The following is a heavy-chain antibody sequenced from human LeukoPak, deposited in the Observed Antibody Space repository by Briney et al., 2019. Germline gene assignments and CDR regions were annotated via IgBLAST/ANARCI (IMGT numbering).Heavy chain of an antibody. V-gene: IGHV3-7*01. CDR3: ARAGYYYYYMDV. Sequence: GGSLRLSCAASGFTFSSYWMSWVRQAPGKGLEWVANIKQDGSEKYYVDSVKGRFTISRDDVKNSLYLQMNSLRAEDTAVYYCARAGYYYYYMDVWGKGTTVTVSS. J-gene: IGHJ6*03. CDR1: GFTFSSYW. CDR2: IKQDGSEK.